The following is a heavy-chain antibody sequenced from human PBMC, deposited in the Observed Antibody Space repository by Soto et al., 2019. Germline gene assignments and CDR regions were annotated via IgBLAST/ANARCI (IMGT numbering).Heavy chain of an antibody. J-gene: IGHJ5*02. CDR3: ARMATFGSLNWFDP. V-gene: IGHV1-69*13. CDR2: LIPIFGTP. D-gene: IGHD3-16*01. Sequence: GASVKVSCKASGGTFNNNGVTWVLQAPGQGLEWMGGLIPIFGTPSYAQRFQGRVTIIADESTSTAYMELSSLTSEDTAIYYCARMATFGSLNWFDPWGQGTLVTVSS. CDR1: GGTFNNNG.